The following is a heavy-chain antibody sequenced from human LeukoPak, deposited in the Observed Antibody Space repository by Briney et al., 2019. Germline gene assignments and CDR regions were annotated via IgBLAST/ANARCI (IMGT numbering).Heavy chain of an antibody. V-gene: IGHV4-59*02. CDR2: IYASGSA. J-gene: IGHJ4*02. CDR1: GGSVSGHY. Sequence: SETLSLTCAVSGGSVSGHYWDWLRQPPGKGLEWIGYIYASGSANYHPSLKSRATISLDTSENHVSLRLTSVTAEDTAVYYCAREAPGGSGWTYFDYWGQGSLVTVSS. D-gene: IGHD6-19*01. CDR3: AREAPGGSGWTYFDY.